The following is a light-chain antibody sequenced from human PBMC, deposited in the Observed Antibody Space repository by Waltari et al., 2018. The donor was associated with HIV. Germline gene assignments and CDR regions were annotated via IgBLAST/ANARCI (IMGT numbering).Light chain of an antibody. V-gene: IGLV1-51*01. J-gene: IGLJ3*02. CDR2: DNT. CDR1: NSNIGHNY. Sequence: QSVLTQPPSVSAAPGQKVTISSSGSNSNIGHNYLAWYQQFPGTAPKLLIFDNTDRPSGIPDRFSGSKSGTSATLGITGLQIGDEADYYCGTWDNSLKAGVFGGGTRLTVL. CDR3: GTWDNSLKAGV.